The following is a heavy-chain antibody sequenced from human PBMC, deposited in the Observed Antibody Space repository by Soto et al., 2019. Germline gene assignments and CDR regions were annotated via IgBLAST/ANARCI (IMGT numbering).Heavy chain of an antibody. CDR2: INPNSGVT. V-gene: IGHV1-2*02. CDR3: ATGPFYEHSNFDF. D-gene: IGHD3-3*02. Sequence: ASVKVSCKGSGYTVTGYYMHWVRQAPGQGLEWMGWINPNSGVTHFAQKFQGRVTLTRDTYISTTYMELSSLRSDDTAVYYCATGPFYEHSNFDFWGQGHLVTV. J-gene: IGHJ4*02. CDR1: GYTVTGYY.